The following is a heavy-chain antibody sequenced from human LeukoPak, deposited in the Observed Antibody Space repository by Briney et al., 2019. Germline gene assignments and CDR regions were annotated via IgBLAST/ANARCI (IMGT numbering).Heavy chain of an antibody. J-gene: IGHJ4*02. CDR2: ISGYDGNT. CDR3: ARIQYSGHHSGY. CDR1: GYTFTSYG. V-gene: IGHV1-18*01. D-gene: IGHD5-12*01. Sequence: ASVKVSCKASGYTFTSYGISWVRQAPGQGLEWMGWISGYDGNTNYAQTVQGRVTITRDKSTTTFYMELRSVRADDTPLYYCARIQYSGHHSGYWVQRTLVRVSS.